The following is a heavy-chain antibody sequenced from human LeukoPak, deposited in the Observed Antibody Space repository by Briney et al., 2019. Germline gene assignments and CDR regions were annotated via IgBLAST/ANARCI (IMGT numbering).Heavy chain of an antibody. Sequence: GGSLRLSCAASGFTFSSYAMSWVRQAPGKGLEWVSGISASGGTTYYADSVKGRFTISRDNSKNTLYLQMNSLRAEDTAVYYCATPLKWELSFDYWGQGTLVTVSS. J-gene: IGHJ4*02. CDR2: ISASGGTT. V-gene: IGHV3-23*01. CDR1: GFTFSSYA. CDR3: ATPLKWELSFDY. D-gene: IGHD1-26*01.